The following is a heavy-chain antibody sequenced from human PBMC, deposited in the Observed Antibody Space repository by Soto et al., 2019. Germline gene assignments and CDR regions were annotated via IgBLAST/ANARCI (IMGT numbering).Heavy chain of an antibody. D-gene: IGHD2-15*01. V-gene: IGHV4-39*01. J-gene: IGHJ5*02. Sequence: QLQLQESGPGLVKPSETLSLTCTVSGGSISSSSYYWGWIRQPPGKGLEWIGSIYYSGSTYYNPSLMSRVTISVDTSKNQFSLQLSSVTAADTAVYYCARGDIVVVVAATERHWFEPWGQGTLVTVSS. CDR2: IYYSGST. CDR3: ARGDIVVVVAATERHWFEP. CDR1: GGSISSSSYY.